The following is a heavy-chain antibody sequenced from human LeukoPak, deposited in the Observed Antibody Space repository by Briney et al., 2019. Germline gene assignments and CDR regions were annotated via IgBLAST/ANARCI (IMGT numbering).Heavy chain of an antibody. CDR1: GFTFTSYA. CDR2: ISGSGGDT. J-gene: IGHJ4*02. D-gene: IGHD3-16*01. V-gene: IGHV3-23*01. CDR3: ARGGGGYYFDY. Sequence: GGSLRLSCAASGFTFTSYAMSWVRQAPGKGLEWVSAISGSGGDTYYADSVKGRFTISRDNAKNTLYLQMNSLRAEDTAVYYCARGGGGYYFDYWGQGTLVTVSS.